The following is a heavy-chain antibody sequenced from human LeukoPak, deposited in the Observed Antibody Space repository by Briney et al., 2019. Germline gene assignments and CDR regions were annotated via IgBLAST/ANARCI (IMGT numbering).Heavy chain of an antibody. CDR2: ISGSGGSA. V-gene: IGHV3-23*01. CDR3: AKDWGSTGTAPLDY. CDR1: GFTFSSYA. Sequence: GGSLRLSCAASGFTFSSYAMSWVRQAPGKGLEWVSAISGSGGSAYYADSVKGRFTISRDNSKNTLYLQMNSLRAEDTAVYYCAKDWGSTGTAPLDYWGQGTLVTVSS. J-gene: IGHJ4*02. D-gene: IGHD1-1*01.